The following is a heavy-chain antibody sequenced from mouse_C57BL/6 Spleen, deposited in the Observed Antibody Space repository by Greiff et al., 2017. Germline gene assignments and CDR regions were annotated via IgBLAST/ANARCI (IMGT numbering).Heavy chain of an antibody. D-gene: IGHD2-14*01. CDR2: IYPGDGDT. CDR1: GYAFSSDW. Sequence: QVQLQQSGAELVKPGASVKISCKASGYAFSSDWMNWVKQRPGKGLEWIGQIYPGDGDTNYNGKFKGKATLTADKSSSTAYMQLSSLTSEDSAVYFCARVRDYFDYWGQGTTLTVSS. CDR3: ARVRDYFDY. V-gene: IGHV1-80*01. J-gene: IGHJ2*01.